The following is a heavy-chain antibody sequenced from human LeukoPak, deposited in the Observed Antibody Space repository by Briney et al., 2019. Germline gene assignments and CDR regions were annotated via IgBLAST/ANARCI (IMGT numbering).Heavy chain of an antibody. CDR3: ATETNGRHYDY. CDR2: IGPTGSDR. J-gene: IGHJ4*02. Sequence: GGSLRLSCAPCGLTFSSYNMNWVRQAPGKGLEWVASIGPTGSDRYHADSIKGRFTISRDNANNFLYLQMNSLRAEDTAVYYCATETNGRHYDYWGQGTLLTVSS. CDR1: GLTFSSYN. D-gene: IGHD1-14*01. V-gene: IGHV3-21*06.